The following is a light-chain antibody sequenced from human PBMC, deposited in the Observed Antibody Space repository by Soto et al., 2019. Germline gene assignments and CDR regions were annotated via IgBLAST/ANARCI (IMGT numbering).Light chain of an antibody. CDR2: KAS. CDR3: QPSFT. V-gene: IGKV1-5*03. J-gene: IGKJ3*01. CDR1: QSISSW. Sequence: DIQMTQSPSTLSASVGDRVTITCRASQSISSWLAWYQQKPGKAPKLLIYKASSLESGVPSRFRRSRAGTESNPTLSSRQPDDFATYCCQPSFTFGPGTKVDIK.